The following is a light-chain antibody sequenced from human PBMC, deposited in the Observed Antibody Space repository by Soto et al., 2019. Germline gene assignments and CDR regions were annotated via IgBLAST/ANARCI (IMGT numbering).Light chain of an antibody. CDR1: QSVRNY. J-gene: IGKJ1*01. CDR3: QQRSKMPLT. V-gene: IGKV3-11*01. Sequence: EIVLTQSPATLSLSPGAPAPLSCRARQSVRNYLAWYQQHPGQAPRLLIYDASNRATGIPARFSGTGSETDFTLTISSLEPEDFAIYYCQQRSKMPLTFGHGTKVDIK. CDR2: DAS.